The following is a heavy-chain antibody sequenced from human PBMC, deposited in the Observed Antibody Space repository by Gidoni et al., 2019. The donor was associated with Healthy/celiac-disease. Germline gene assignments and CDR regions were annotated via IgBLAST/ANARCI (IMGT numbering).Heavy chain of an antibody. CDR3: ATHPIAVAGRLGY. J-gene: IGHJ4*02. CDR2: IYHSGST. Sequence: QVQLQESGPGLVKPSETLSLTCAVSGYSISSGYYWGWIRQPPGKGLEWIGSIYHSGSTYYNPSLKSRVTISVNTSKNQVSLKLSSVTAADTAVYYCATHPIAVAGRLGYWGQGTLVTVSS. V-gene: IGHV4-38-2*01. D-gene: IGHD6-19*01. CDR1: GYSISSGYY.